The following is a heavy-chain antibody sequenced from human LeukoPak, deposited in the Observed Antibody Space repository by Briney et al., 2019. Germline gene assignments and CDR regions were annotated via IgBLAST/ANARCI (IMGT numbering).Heavy chain of an antibody. J-gene: IGHJ4*02. CDR2: IDRDGSST. D-gene: IGHD5-24*01. V-gene: IGHV3-74*01. CDR3: AKDDAYLQYAD. CDR1: GFTLRSYW. Sequence: GSLRLSCAASGFTLRSYWMHWVRQAPGKGLVWVSRIDRDGSSTSYADSVKGRFTVSRDNSKNMVFLQMNSLRAEDTAMYYCAKDDAYLQYADWGQGTLVTVSS.